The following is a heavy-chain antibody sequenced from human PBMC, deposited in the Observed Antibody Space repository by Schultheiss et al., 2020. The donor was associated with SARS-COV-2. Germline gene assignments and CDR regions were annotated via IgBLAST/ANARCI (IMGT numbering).Heavy chain of an antibody. CDR3: ASGNYYFHS. CDR1: GGSISSYY. D-gene: IGHD1-7*01. CDR2: ISHSGGT. V-gene: IGHV4-59*12. Sequence: SQTLSLTCTVSGGSISSYYWSWIRQPPGKGLEWIGYISHSGGTNYNPSLKSRVTISVDTSKNQFSLKLSSVTAADTAVYYCASGNYYFHSWGQGTLVTVSS. J-gene: IGHJ4*02.